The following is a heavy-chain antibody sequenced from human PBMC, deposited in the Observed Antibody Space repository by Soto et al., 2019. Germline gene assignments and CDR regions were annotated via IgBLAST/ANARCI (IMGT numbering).Heavy chain of an antibody. Sequence: GESLKISCKGSGYSFTSYWIGWVRQMPGKGLEWMGIIYPGDSDTRYSPSFQGQVTISADKSISTAYLQWSSLKASDTAMYYCASGNRIRAYYYGMDVWGQGTTVTVSS. CDR2: IYPGDSDT. V-gene: IGHV5-51*01. CDR3: ASGNRIRAYYYGMDV. J-gene: IGHJ6*02. CDR1: GYSFTSYW.